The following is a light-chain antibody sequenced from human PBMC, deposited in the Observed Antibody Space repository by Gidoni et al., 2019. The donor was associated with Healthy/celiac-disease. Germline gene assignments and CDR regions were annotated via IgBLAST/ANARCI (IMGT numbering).Light chain of an antibody. CDR1: QSISSD. CDR3: QQSYSTPPGYT. CDR2: AAS. Sequence: VTITCRASQSISSDLTWYQQKPGKAPKLLIYAASSLQSGVPSRFSGSGSGTDFTLTISSLQPEDFATYYCQQSYSTPPGYTFGQGTKLEIK. J-gene: IGKJ2*01. V-gene: IGKV1-39*01.